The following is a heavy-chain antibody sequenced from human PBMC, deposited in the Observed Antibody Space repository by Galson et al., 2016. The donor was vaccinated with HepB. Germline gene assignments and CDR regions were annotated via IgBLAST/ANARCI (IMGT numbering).Heavy chain of an antibody. V-gene: IGHV1-46*01. CDR2: INPSESAT. D-gene: IGHD3-22*01. CDR3: VMHYDSRGFSDSVYAFDI. J-gene: IGHJ3*02. Sequence: SVKVSCKASGYTFTSYYMTWVRQVPGQGLEFMGTINPSESATTYAQNFQGRVTMTRDTSASTVYMDLSSLRSEDTAVYYCVMHYDSRGFSDSVYAFDIWGQGTMVTVSA. CDR1: GYTFTSYY.